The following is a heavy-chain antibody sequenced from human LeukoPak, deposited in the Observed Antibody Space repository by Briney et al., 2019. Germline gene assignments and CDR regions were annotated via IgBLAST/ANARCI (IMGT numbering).Heavy chain of an antibody. V-gene: IGHV3-23*01. J-gene: IGHJ4*02. Sequence: GGSLRLSCAASGFTFSSYAMSWVRQAPGKGLEWVSAISGSGGSTYYADSVKGRFTISSDNSKNTLYLQMNSLRAEDTAVYYCAKASYDYVWGSYSLFDYWGQGTLVTVSS. CDR2: ISGSGGST. CDR3: AKASYDYVWGSYSLFDY. D-gene: IGHD3-16*01. CDR1: GFTFSSYA.